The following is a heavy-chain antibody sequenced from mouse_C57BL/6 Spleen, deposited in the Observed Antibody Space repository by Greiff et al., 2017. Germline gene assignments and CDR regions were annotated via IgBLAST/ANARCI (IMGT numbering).Heavy chain of an antibody. CDR3: ARSSAYFDD. V-gene: IGHV1-26*01. CDR1: GYTFTDYY. J-gene: IGHJ2*01. D-gene: IGHD1-3*01. CDR2: INPNNGGT. Sequence: EVQLQQSGPELVKPGASVKISCKASGYTFTDYYMNWVKQSHGKSLEWIGDINPNNGGTSYNQKFKGKATLTVDKSSSTAYMELRSLTSEDSAVYYCARSSAYFDDWGKGTTLTVSS.